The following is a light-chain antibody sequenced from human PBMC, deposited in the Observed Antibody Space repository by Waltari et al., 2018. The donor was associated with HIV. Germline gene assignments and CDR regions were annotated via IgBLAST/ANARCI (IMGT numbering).Light chain of an antibody. CDR2: GAS. Sequence: EIVLTQSPGTLSLSPGERATLSCRASQSVSKNYLAWYQQKSGQAPRLLIYGASSRVTGIADRFSGSGSGTDFTLTISRLEPEDFAVYYCQQYGSSPCTFGPGTKVDVK. CDR1: QSVSKNY. J-gene: IGKJ3*01. V-gene: IGKV3-20*01. CDR3: QQYGSSPCT.